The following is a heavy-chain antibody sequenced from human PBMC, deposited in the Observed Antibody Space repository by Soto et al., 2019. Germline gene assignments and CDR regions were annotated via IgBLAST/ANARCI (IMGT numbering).Heavy chain of an antibody. Sequence: PGGSLRLSCSASGFTCSSYAMHWVRQSPGKGLEYVSAISSNGGSTYYADSVKGRFTISRDNSKNTLYLQMSSLRAEDTAVYYCVKAISSWYQEGYFQHWGQGTMVTVSS. CDR2: ISSNGGST. J-gene: IGHJ1*01. D-gene: IGHD6-13*01. CDR1: GFTCSSYA. CDR3: VKAISSWYQEGYFQH. V-gene: IGHV3-64D*06.